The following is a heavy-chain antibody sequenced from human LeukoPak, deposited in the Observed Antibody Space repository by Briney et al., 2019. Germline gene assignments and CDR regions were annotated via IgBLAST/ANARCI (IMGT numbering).Heavy chain of an antibody. CDR2: IYTSGST. CDR3: ARERRIRGYSYGLGY. J-gene: IGHJ4*02. V-gene: IGHV4-4*07. D-gene: IGHD5-18*01. Sequence: SETLSLTCTVSGDSISSYYWSWIRQPAGKGLEWIGRIYTSGSTNYNPSLKSRVTMSVDTSKNQFSLKLSSVTAADTAVYYCARERRIRGYSYGLGYWGQGTLVTVSS. CDR1: GDSISSYY.